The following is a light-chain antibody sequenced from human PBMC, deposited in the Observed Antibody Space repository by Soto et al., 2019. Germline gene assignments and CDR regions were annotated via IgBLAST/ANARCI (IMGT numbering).Light chain of an antibody. Sequence: QSALTQPASVSGSPGQSITISCTGTSSDIGAYYAVSWYQQHPGKAPKLIIYDVSDRPSGISNRFSGSKSDNTASLTISGLQRDDEADYYCASYTRTTTLIFGGGTKLTVL. CDR1: SSDIGAYYA. CDR2: DVS. CDR3: ASYTRTTTLI. J-gene: IGLJ2*01. V-gene: IGLV2-14*03.